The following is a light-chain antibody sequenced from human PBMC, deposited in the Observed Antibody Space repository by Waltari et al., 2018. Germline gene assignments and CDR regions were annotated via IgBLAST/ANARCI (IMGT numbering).Light chain of an antibody. CDR1: QSISYW. CDR3: QQYDTHPNT. V-gene: IGKV1-5*03. CDR2: KAS. J-gene: IGKJ2*01. Sequence: DIQMTQSPSTLSASLGDTVTITCRASQSISYWLAWYQQKSGKAPKLLIYKASNLERWVPSRFSASESGTEFTLTITSLQPDDSATYYCQQYDTHPNTFGQGTKLEI.